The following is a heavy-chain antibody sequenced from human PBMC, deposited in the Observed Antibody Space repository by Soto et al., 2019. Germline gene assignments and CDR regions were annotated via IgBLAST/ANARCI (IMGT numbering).Heavy chain of an antibody. D-gene: IGHD2-15*01. CDR3: ARRYCSGDSCPGIGYDY. Sequence: GGSLRLSFATYGFTVGGYALPWVRQSTGKGLEWVSAIGAGVQTYYLGSVKGRFTISRENAKNSVYLQMNSLRAGDTAVYYCARRYCSGDSCPGIGYDYWGPGT. J-gene: IGHJ4*02. V-gene: IGHV3-13*01. CDR1: GFTVGGYA. CDR2: IGAGVQT.